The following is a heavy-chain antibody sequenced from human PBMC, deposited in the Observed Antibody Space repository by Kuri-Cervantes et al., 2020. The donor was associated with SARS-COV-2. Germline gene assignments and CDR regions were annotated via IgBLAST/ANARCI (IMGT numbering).Heavy chain of an antibody. CDR3: AMTYSSGWYVDAFDI. D-gene: IGHD6-19*01. CDR1: GYSFSSYD. J-gene: IGHJ3*02. CDR2: LNPDTGNT. V-gene: IGHV1-8*01. Sequence: ASVKVSCKASGYSFSSYDINWVRQAAGQGLEWMGWLNPDTGNTGNAKEFQGRVTMTTDTSTSTAYMELRSLRSDDTAVYYCAMTYSSGWYVDAFDIWGQGTMVTVSS.